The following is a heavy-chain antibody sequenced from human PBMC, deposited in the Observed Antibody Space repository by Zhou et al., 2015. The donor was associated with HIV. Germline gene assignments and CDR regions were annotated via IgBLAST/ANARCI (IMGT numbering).Heavy chain of an antibody. J-gene: IGHJ6*03. CDR1: GGTFSSYA. Sequence: QVQLVQSGAEVKKPGSSVKVSCKASGGTFSSYAISWVRQAPGQGLEWMGGIIPIFGTANYAQKFQGRVTITADESTSTAYMELSSLRSEDTAVYYCARVGQEQYCTGGVCPDLPYYYYMDVWGKGTTVTVSS. CDR2: IIPIFGTA. D-gene: IGHD2-8*02. V-gene: IGHV1-69*01. CDR3: ARVGQEQYCTGGVCPDLPYYYYMDV.